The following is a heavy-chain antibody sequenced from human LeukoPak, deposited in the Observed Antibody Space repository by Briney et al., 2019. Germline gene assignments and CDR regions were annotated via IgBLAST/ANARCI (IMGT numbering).Heavy chain of an antibody. V-gene: IGHV3-30*02. CDR1: GFTFSSYG. J-gene: IGHJ3*02. D-gene: IGHD1-26*01. Sequence: GGSLRLSCAASGFTFSSYGMHWVRQAPGKGLEWVAFIRYDGSNKYYADSVKGRFTISRDNSKNTLYLQMNSLRAEDTAVYYCAKLHLDLVGAPTHDAFDIWGQGTMVTVTS. CDR2: IRYDGSNK. CDR3: AKLHLDLVGAPTHDAFDI.